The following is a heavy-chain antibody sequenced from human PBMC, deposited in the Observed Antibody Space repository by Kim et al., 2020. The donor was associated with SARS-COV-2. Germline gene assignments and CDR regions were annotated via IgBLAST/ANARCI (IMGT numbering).Heavy chain of an antibody. CDR3: ARGRYSSSWYWYFDL. J-gene: IGHJ2*01. CDR2: ISAYNGNT. V-gene: IGHV1-18*04. Sequence: ASVKVSCKASGYTFTSYGISWVRQAPGQGLEWMGWISAYNGNTNYAQKLQGRVTMTTDTSTSTAYMELRSLRSDDTAVYYCARGRYSSSWYWYFDLWGRGTLVTVSS. CDR1: GYTFTSYG. D-gene: IGHD6-13*01.